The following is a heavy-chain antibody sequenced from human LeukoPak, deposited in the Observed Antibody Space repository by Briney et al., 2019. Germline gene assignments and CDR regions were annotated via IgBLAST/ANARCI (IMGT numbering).Heavy chain of an antibody. Sequence: ASVKVSCKASGYTFTGYYMHWVRQAPGQGVEWMGWINPNSGGTNYAQKFQGRVTMTRDTSISTAYMELSRLRSDDTAVYYRARVGLSYSSGFFDYWGQGTLVTVSS. CDR3: ARVGLSYSSGFFDY. J-gene: IGHJ4*02. V-gene: IGHV1-2*02. CDR1: GYTFTGYY. CDR2: INPNSGGT. D-gene: IGHD6-19*01.